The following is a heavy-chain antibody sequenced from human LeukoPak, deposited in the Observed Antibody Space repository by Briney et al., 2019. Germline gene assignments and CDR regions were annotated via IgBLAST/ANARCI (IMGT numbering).Heavy chain of an antibody. CDR1: GVAISRGGYA. D-gene: IGHD3-10*01. CDR2: IYHSGTT. Sequence: SETLSLTCAVSGVAISRGGYAWNWIRQPPGKGLEWIAYIYHSGTTYYNPSLKSRATISVDTSKNQFSLKLSSVTAADTAVYYCARDCPVRGEGTYYYYMDVWGKGTTVTISS. CDR3: ARDCPVRGEGTYYYYMDV. J-gene: IGHJ6*03. V-gene: IGHV4-30-2*05.